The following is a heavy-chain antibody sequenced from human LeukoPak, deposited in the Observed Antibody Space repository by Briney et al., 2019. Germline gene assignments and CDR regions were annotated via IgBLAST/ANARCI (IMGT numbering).Heavy chain of an antibody. V-gene: IGHV4-34*01. CDR2: INHSETT. J-gene: IGHJ4*02. Sequence: SETLSLTCAVYGGSFKDNYWSWIRQPPGKGLEWIGEINHSETTNYNPSLKSRVTMSLDTSKNQLSLKLNSVTAADTAVYYCARVPLRFLEPFDNWGQGTLVTVSS. CDR3: ARVPLRFLEPFDN. D-gene: IGHD3-3*01. CDR1: GGSFKDNY.